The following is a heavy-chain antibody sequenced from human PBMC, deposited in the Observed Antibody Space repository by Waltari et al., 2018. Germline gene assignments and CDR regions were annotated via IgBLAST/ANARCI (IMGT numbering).Heavy chain of an antibody. D-gene: IGHD3-10*01. CDR1: GGSISSYY. Sequence: QVQLQESGPGLVKPSETLSLTCTVSGGSISSYYWSWIRQPPGKGLEWNGYIYYSGSTNNNPSLKSRVTVSVDTSKNQFSLKLGSLTAADTAVYYCARAARYGSGSYYIDYWGQGTLVTVSS. J-gene: IGHJ4*02. CDR2: IYYSGST. CDR3: ARAARYGSGSYYIDY. V-gene: IGHV4-59*01.